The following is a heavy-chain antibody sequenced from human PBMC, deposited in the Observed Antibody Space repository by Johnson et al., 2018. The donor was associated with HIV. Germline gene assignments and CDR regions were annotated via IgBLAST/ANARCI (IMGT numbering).Heavy chain of an antibody. CDR2: ISYDGSNK. D-gene: IGHD1-26*01. Sequence: QVQLVESGGGVVQPGRSLRLSCAASGFTFSSYAMHWVRQAPGKGLEWVAVISYDGSNKYYADSVKGRFPISRDNSKNTLYLQMNSLIAEATAVYYCAKDRAMRQWEWDAFDIWGQGTLVTVSS. V-gene: IGHV3-30*04. J-gene: IGHJ3*02. CDR1: GFTFSSYA. CDR3: AKDRAMRQWEWDAFDI.